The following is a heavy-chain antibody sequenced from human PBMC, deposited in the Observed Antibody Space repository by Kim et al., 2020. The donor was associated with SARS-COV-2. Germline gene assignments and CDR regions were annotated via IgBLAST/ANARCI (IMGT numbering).Heavy chain of an antibody. CDR2: ISYDGSNK. Sequence: GGSLRLSCAASGFTFSSYAMHWVRQAPGKGLEWVAVISYDGSNKYYADSVKGRFTISRDNSKNTLYLQMNSLRAEDTAVYYCARDRGIQLWFNYYYGMDVWGQGTTVSVAS. CDR3: ARDRGIQLWFNYYYGMDV. V-gene: IGHV3-30*04. D-gene: IGHD5-18*01. J-gene: IGHJ6*02. CDR1: GFTFSSYA.